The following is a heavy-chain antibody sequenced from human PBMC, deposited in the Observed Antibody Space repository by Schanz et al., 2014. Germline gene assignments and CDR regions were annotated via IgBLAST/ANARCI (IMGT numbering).Heavy chain of an antibody. D-gene: IGHD3-10*01. Sequence: EVKMVESGGGLVKPGGSLRLSCAASGFTFRGYAMSWVRQAPGRGLEWVSIISGSGGNTYYADAVRGRFTISRDNSKNTLYLQMNSLRAEDTAVYYCARIGGSVFDYWAQGTLVTVSS. V-gene: IGHV3-23*04. CDR1: GFTFRGYA. CDR3: ARIGGSVFDY. J-gene: IGHJ4*02. CDR2: ISGSGGNT.